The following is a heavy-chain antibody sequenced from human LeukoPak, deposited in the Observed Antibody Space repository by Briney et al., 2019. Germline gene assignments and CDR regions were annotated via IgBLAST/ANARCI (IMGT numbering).Heavy chain of an antibody. CDR3: ARVGGDIVVVPAARRPAPYFDY. J-gene: IGHJ4*02. CDR2: INYSGST. V-gene: IGHV4-34*01. Sequence: SQALSLTCAVYGGSFSGNYWSWIRQPPGKGLEWIGEINYSGSTNYNPSLKRRVTISVDTSKNQFSLKLSSVTAADTAVYYCARVGGDIVVVPAARRPAPYFDYWGQGNLVTVSS. CDR1: GGSFSGNY. D-gene: IGHD2-2*01.